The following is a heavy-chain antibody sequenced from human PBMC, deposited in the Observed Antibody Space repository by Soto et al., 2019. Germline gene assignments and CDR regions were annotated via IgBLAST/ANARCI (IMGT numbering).Heavy chain of an antibody. J-gene: IGHJ4*02. CDR1: GYTFTSYA. CDR2: INAGNGNT. V-gene: IGHV1-3*01. D-gene: IGHD3-16*01. CDR3: ARVIGGLYYFDY. Sequence: GASVEVCCKASGYTFTSYAMQWVRQAPGQRLEWMGWINAGNGNTKYSQKFQGRVTITRDTSASTAYMELSSLRSEDTAVYYCARVIGGLYYFDYWGQGTLVTVSS.